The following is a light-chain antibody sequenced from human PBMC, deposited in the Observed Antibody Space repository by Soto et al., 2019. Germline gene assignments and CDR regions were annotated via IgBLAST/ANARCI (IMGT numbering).Light chain of an antibody. CDR3: CSYAGSSTYVV. CDR2: KGS. CDR1: SSDVGSYNL. V-gene: IGLV2-23*01. J-gene: IGLJ2*01. Sequence: QSALTQPASVSGSPGQSITISCTGTSSDVGSYNLVSWYQQHPGKAPKLMIYKGSKRPSGVSNRFSGSKSGNTASLTISGLQAEDEADYYCCSYAGSSTYVVFGGGTKLT.